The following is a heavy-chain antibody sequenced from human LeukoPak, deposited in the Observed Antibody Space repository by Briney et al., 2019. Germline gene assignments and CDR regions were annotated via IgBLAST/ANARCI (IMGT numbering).Heavy chain of an antibody. Sequence: EASVKVSCKASGYTFTVYYMHWVRQAPGQGLEWMGRINPNSGGTNYAQKFQGRVTMTRDTSISTAYMELSRLRSDDTAVYYCARAFRGYSYGHFDYWGQGTLVTVSS. CDR1: GYTFTVYY. J-gene: IGHJ4*02. V-gene: IGHV1-2*06. D-gene: IGHD5-18*01. CDR2: INPNSGGT. CDR3: ARAFRGYSYGHFDY.